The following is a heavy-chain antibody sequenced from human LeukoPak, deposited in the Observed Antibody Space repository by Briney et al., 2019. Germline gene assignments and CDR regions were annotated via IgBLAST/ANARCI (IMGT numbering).Heavy chain of an antibody. J-gene: IGHJ4*02. V-gene: IGHV4-34*01. D-gene: IGHD6-13*01. CDR1: GGSFSGSY. Sequence: PSETLSLTWAVYGGSFSGSYLSCIRQPPAPRLHWMGAFDHSVSTNYNPSLKSRVTISVDTSKNQFSLKLSSVTAADTAVYYCARGGVSSSWYRIIPPRPFDYWGQGTLVTVSS. CDR3: ARGGVSSSWYRIIPPRPFDY. CDR2: FDHSVST.